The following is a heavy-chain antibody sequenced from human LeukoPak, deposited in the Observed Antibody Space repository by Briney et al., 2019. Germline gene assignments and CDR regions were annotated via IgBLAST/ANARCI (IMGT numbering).Heavy chain of an antibody. Sequence: QPGGSLRLSCAASGFTFSRFWMTWVRQAPGRGLEWVANIKQDGSEKYYVDSVKGRFTISRDNAKNSLFLQMNSLRAEDTAVYYCARGKGLDYWGQGALVTVSS. CDR1: GFTFSRFW. J-gene: IGHJ4*02. V-gene: IGHV3-7*04. CDR3: ARGKGLDY. CDR2: IKQDGSEK.